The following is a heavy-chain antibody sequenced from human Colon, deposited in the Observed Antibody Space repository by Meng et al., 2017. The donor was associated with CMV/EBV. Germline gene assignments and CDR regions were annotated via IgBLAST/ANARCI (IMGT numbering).Heavy chain of an antibody. Sequence: GESLKISCAASGFTFSSYSMNWVRQAPGKGLEWVSSISSSSSYIYYADSVKGRFTISRDNAKNSLYLQMNSLRAEDTAVYYCARDTRSGSYTWFDPWGQGTLVTVSS. D-gene: IGHD3-10*01. CDR2: ISSSSSYI. V-gene: IGHV3-21*01. CDR3: ARDTRSGSYTWFDP. J-gene: IGHJ5*02. CDR1: GFTFSSYS.